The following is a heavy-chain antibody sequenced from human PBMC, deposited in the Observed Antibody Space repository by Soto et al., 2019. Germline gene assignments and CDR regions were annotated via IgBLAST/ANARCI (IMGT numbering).Heavy chain of an antibody. V-gene: IGHV4-39*01. J-gene: IGHJ4*02. D-gene: IGHD3-22*01. CDR3: ARARSYYYDSSGYPYYFDY. CDR2: IYYSGST. CDR1: GGSISSSSYY. Sequence: SETLSLTCTVSGGSISSSSYYWGWIRQPPGKGLEWIGSIYYSGSTYYNPSLKSRVTISVDTSKNQFSLKLSSVTAADTAAYYCARARSYYYDSSGYPYYFDYWGQGTLVTVSS.